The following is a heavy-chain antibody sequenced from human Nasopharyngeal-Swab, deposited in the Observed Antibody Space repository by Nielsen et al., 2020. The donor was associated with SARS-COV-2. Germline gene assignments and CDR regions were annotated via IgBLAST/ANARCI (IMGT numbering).Heavy chain of an antibody. D-gene: IGHD3-3*01. Sequence: GESLKISCAASEFTFLTHNMTWVRQAPGKGLERVSSTSTRNTYIYYADSVKGRFTISRDNAKNSLYLQMNSLRAEDTAVYYCAREGLDYDFWSAYFMDVWGQGTTVTVSS. V-gene: IGHV3-21*06. CDR2: TSTRNTYI. CDR3: AREGLDYDFWSAYFMDV. J-gene: IGHJ6*02. CDR1: EFTFLTHN.